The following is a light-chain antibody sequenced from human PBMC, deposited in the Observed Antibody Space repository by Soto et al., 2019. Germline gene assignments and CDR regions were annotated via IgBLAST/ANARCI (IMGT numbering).Light chain of an antibody. CDR3: QQSSTWPVT. CDR1: QSVGSD. J-gene: IGKJ5*01. CDR2: DAF. V-gene: IGKV3-11*01. Sequence: EIVLTQSPATLSLSPGERATLSCRASQSVGSDLGWYQQKLGRAPRLLIYDAFNRATGIPDRFSASGSGTDFTLTISSLEPEDFAVYYCQQSSTWPVTFGQGTRLDIK.